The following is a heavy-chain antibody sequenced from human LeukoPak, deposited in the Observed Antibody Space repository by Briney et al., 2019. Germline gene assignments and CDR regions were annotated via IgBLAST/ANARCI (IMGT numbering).Heavy chain of an antibody. CDR3: ARGYCSGGSCSKYDY. V-gene: IGHV3-7*01. Sequence: GGSLRLSCAASGFTFSNYWMSWVRQAPGKGLEFMANIKEAGSEKYYVDSVKGRFTISRGNAKNSLYLQMNSLRAEDTAVYYCARGYCSGGSCSKYDYWGQGTLVTVSS. J-gene: IGHJ4*02. D-gene: IGHD2-15*01. CDR1: GFTFSNYW. CDR2: IKEAGSEK.